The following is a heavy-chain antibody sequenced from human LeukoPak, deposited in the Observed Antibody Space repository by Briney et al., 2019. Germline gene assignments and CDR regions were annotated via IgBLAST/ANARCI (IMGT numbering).Heavy chain of an antibody. J-gene: IGHJ4*02. V-gene: IGHV4-34*01. CDR1: GGSFSGYY. CDR3: ARGWRSSWPGYFDY. CDR2: INHSGST. D-gene: IGHD6-13*01. Sequence: PSETLSLTCAVYGGSFSGYYWSWIRQPPGKGLEWIGEINHSGSTNYNPSLKSRVTISVDTSKNQFSLKLSSVTAADTAVYYCARGWRSSWPGYFDYWGQGTLVTVSS.